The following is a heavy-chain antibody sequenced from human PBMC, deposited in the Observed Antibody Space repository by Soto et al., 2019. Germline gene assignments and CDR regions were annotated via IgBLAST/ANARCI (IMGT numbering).Heavy chain of an antibody. CDR1: GYTFTSYG. Sequence: ASVKVSCKASGYTFTSYGISWVRQAPGQGLEWMGWISAYNGNTNYAQKLQGRVTMTTDTSTSTAYMELRSLRSDDTAVYYCARDPLWGTAMVLWYFDLWGRGTLVTVSS. D-gene: IGHD5-18*01. J-gene: IGHJ2*01. V-gene: IGHV1-18*01. CDR2: ISAYNGNT. CDR3: ARDPLWGTAMVLWYFDL.